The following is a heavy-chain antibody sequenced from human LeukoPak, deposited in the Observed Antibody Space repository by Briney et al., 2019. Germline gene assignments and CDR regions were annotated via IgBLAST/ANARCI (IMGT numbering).Heavy chain of an antibody. CDR3: ARERYYYGSGSYYRLLDY. J-gene: IGHJ4*02. CDR1: GGSISTSSYY. CDR2: IFYSGST. V-gene: IGHV4-39*07. Sequence: SETLSLTCTVSGGSISTSSYYWGWVRQPPGKGLEWIGNIFYSGSTYYSPSLKSRFTISVDTSKNQFSLKLSSVTAADTAVYYCARERYYYGSGSYYRLLDYWGQGTLVTVSS. D-gene: IGHD3-10*01.